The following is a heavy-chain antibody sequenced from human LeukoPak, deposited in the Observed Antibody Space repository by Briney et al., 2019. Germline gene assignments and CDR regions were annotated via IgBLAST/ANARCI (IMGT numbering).Heavy chain of an antibody. J-gene: IGHJ4*02. D-gene: IGHD6-19*01. V-gene: IGHV1-24*01. CDR2: FDPEDGET. CDR3: ASSYSSGSDY. CDR1: GHSLTELS. Sequence: ASVKVSCKVSGHSLTELSMHWVRQAPGKGLEWMGGFDPEDGETIYAQKFQGRVSITEDTSTDTAYMELSSLRSEDTAMYYCASSYSSGSDYWGQGTLVTVSS.